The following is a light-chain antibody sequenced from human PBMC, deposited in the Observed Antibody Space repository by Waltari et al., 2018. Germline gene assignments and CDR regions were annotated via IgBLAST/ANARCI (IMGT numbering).Light chain of an antibody. J-gene: IGLJ1*01. V-gene: IGLV3-25*03. CDR3: QSADFSRSHTSYV. CDR1: GLAGHY. CDR2: RDS. Sequence: YELAQPPSVSVSPGQTARIPCSGNGLAGHYVHWYQQKAGLAPVLVMYRDSERPSGIPERFSGSSSGTTVTLIISGVQAEDEADYYCQSADFSRSHTSYVFGTGTKVTVL.